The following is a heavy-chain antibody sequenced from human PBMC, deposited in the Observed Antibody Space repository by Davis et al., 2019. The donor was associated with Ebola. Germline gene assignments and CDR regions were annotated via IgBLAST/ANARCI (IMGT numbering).Heavy chain of an antibody. CDR1: GYTFTSYA. V-gene: IGHV1-3*01. D-gene: IGHD1-26*01. Sequence: AASVKVSCKASGYTFTSYAMHWVRQAPGQRLEWMGWINVGNGNTKYSQKFQGRVTITRDTSASTAYMELSSLRSEDTAVYYCARGWPLVLVGATGTHAFDIWGQGTMVTVSS. CDR3: ARGWPLVLVGATGTHAFDI. CDR2: INVGNGNT. J-gene: IGHJ3*02.